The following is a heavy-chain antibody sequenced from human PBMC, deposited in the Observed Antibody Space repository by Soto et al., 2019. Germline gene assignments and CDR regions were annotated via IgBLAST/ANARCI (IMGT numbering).Heavy chain of an antibody. CDR1: GYTFTSYG. CDR2: ISAYNGNT. CDR3: ARDLGIAEAGPSDY. D-gene: IGHD6-19*01. J-gene: IGHJ4*02. Sequence: ASVKVSCKASGYTFTSYGISWVRQAPGQGLEWMGWISAYNGNTNYAQKLQGRVTMATDTSTSTAYMELRSLRSDDTAVYYCARDLGIAEAGPSDYWGQGTLVTVSS. V-gene: IGHV1-18*01.